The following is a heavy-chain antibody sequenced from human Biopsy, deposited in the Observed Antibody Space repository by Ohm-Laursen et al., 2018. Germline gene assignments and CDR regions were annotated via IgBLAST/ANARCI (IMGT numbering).Heavy chain of an antibody. CDR3: ARAKLEPVYCYYGMDV. CDR1: GYTFTSYG. J-gene: IGHJ6*02. V-gene: IGHV1-18*01. D-gene: IGHD1-1*01. Sequence: GASVKVSCKASGYTFTSYGISWVRQAPGQGLEWMGWINTENGNTIYAQNLQGRVTMTADTSTSTALMEVTSLRSDDAAVYYYARAKLEPVYCYYGMDVWGQGTTVTVSS. CDR2: INTENGNT.